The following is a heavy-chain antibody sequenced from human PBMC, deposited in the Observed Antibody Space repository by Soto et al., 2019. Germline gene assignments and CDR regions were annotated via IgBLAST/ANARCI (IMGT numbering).Heavy chain of an antibody. D-gene: IGHD6-13*01. CDR3: AVIAGAADGTPFDY. CDR1: GGSISSYY. V-gene: IGHV4-59*08. CDR2: IYYSGST. J-gene: IGHJ4*02. Sequence: PSETLSLTCTVSGGSISSYYWSWIRQPPGKGLEWIGYIYYSGSTNYNPSLKSRVTISVDTSKNQFSLKLSSVTAADTAVYYCAVIAGAADGTPFDYWGQGTLVTVSS.